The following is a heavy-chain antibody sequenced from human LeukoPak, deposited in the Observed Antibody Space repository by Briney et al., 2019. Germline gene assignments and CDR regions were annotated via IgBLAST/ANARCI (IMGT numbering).Heavy chain of an antibody. CDR3: AILTAARGRFDY. V-gene: IGHV3-23*01. D-gene: IGHD6-13*01. CDR2: ISGSGGST. Sequence: PGGSLRLSCAASGFTFSSYAMSWVRQAPGKGLEWVSAISGSGGSTYYADSVKGRFTISRDNSKNTLYLQMNSLRAEDTAVYYCAILTAARGRFDYWGQGTLVTVSS. J-gene: IGHJ4*02. CDR1: GFTFSSYA.